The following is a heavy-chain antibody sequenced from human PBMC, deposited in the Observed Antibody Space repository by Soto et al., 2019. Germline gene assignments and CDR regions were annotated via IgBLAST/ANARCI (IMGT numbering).Heavy chain of an antibody. CDR2: ISGSGGST. CDR3: AKTPTLGYCSGGSCYPLPHFDY. CDR1: GFTFSSYA. J-gene: IGHJ4*02. V-gene: IGHV3-23*01. Sequence: EVQLLESGGGLVQPGGSLRLSCAASGFTFSSYAMSWVRQAPGKGLEWVSAISGSGGSTYYVDSVKGRFTISRDNSNTTLYLQLNSLRAEDTAVYYCAKTPTLGYCSGGSCYPLPHFDYWGQGTLVTVSS. D-gene: IGHD2-15*01.